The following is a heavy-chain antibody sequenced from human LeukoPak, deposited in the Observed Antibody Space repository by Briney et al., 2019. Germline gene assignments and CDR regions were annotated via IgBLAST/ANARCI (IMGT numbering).Heavy chain of an antibody. V-gene: IGHV3-33*01. CDR1: GFTFSSYG. D-gene: IGHD3-10*01. J-gene: IGHJ6*02. CDR2: IWYDGRNK. CDR3: ARDFSPMVRGVPLYYYYGMDV. Sequence: GGSLRLSCAASGFTFSSYGMHWVRQAPGKGLEWVAVIWYDGRNKYYADSVKGRFTISRDNSKNTLYLQMNSLRAEDTAVYYCARDFSPMVRGVPLYYYYGMDVWGQGTTVTVSS.